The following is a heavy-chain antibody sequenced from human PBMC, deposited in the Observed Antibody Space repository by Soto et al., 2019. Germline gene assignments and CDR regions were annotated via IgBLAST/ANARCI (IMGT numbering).Heavy chain of an antibody. CDR3: ARLVLKQQLPLGY. Sequence: QVQLVQSGAEVKKPGASVKVSCKASGYTFTGYYMYWVRQAPGQGLEWMGWINPNSGGTNYAQKSQGRVTMTRDPSISTAYMELSRLRSDDTAVYYCARLVLKQQLPLGYWGQGTLVTVSS. CDR2: INPNSGGT. V-gene: IGHV1-2*02. J-gene: IGHJ4*02. CDR1: GYTFTGYY. D-gene: IGHD6-13*01.